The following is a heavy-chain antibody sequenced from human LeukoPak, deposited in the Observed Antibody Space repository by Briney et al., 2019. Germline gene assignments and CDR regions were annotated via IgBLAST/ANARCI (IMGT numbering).Heavy chain of an antibody. CDR3: ARTAGRTFDY. Sequence: ASVKDSCKASGYTFTSYFMHWVRQAPGQGLEWMGIINPSGGSTSYAQKFQGRVTMARDTSTSTVYMELSSLRSEDTAVYYCARTAGRTFDYWGQGTLVTVSS. V-gene: IGHV1-46*01. CDR1: GYTFTSYF. J-gene: IGHJ4*02. D-gene: IGHD6-6*01. CDR2: INPSGGST.